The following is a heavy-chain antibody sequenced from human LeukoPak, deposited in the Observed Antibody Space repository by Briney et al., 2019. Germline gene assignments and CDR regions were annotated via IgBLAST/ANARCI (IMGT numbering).Heavy chain of an antibody. Sequence: GESLQISCKGSGYSFTTYWIGWVRQMPGKGLELMGIIYPGGSDTRYSPSFQGHVTISADKSISSAYLQWSSLEASDTAMYYCARDGGLNTRDAFDIWGQGTMVSVSS. J-gene: IGHJ3*02. D-gene: IGHD2-2*02. CDR3: ARDGGLNTRDAFDI. CDR1: GYSFTTYW. V-gene: IGHV5-51*01. CDR2: IYPGGSDT.